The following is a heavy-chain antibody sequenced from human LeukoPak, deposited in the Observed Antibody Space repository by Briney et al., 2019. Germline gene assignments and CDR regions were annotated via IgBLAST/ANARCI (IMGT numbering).Heavy chain of an antibody. V-gene: IGHV3-53*01. CDR3: ARGGYGEYVQAFDT. CDR1: GFTVSSNY. CDR2: IYSGDST. J-gene: IGHJ3*02. Sequence: GGSLRLSCAASGFTVSSNYISWVRQAPGKGLEWVSVIYSGDSTYYAESVKGRFSISRDNSKNTVYLQMNSLRAEDAAVYYCARGGYGEYVQAFDTWGQGTMVTVSS. D-gene: IGHD4-17*01.